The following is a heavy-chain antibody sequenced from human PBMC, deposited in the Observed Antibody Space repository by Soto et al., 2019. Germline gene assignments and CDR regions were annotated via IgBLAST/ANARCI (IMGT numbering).Heavy chain of an antibody. Sequence: GASVKVSCKASGYTFTSYYMHWVRQAPGQGLEWMGIINPSGGSTSCAQKFQGRVTMTRDTSMSTVYMELSSLRSEDTAVYYCARDLRPSKTGTTSNYFDYWGQGTLVTVSS. CDR1: GYTFTSYY. CDR3: ARDLRPSKTGTTSNYFDY. J-gene: IGHJ4*02. D-gene: IGHD1-1*01. V-gene: IGHV1-46*01. CDR2: INPSGGST.